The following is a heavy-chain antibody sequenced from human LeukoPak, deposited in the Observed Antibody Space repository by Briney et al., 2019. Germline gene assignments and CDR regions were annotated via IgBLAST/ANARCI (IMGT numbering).Heavy chain of an antibody. Sequence: GGSLRLSCAVSGFTVSSSHMSWVRQAPGKGLEWVSVLYSGGNTFYEDSVKGRFTISRDNSKNTLYLQMNSLRAEDTVVYYCATQNWGSRAFDYWGQGTLATVSS. CDR3: ATQNWGSRAFDY. J-gene: IGHJ4*02. D-gene: IGHD7-27*01. CDR1: GFTVSSSH. V-gene: IGHV3-66*01. CDR2: LYSGGNT.